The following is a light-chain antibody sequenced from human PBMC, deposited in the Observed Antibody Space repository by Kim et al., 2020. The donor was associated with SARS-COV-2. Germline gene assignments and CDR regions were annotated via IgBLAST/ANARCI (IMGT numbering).Light chain of an antibody. V-gene: IGKV4-1*01. Sequence: TINCKSSQSVLYSSNNKNYLAWYQQKPGQPPKLLIYWASTRESGVPDRFSGSGSGTDFTLTISSLQAEDVAVYYCQQYYSTPPLTFGGGTKVDIK. CDR3: QQYYSTPPLT. J-gene: IGKJ4*01. CDR1: QSVLYSSNNKNY. CDR2: WAS.